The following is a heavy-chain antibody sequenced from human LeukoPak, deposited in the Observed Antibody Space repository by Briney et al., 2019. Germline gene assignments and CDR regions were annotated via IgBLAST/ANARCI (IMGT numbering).Heavy chain of an antibody. CDR1: GFTFSSYA. Sequence: GGSLRLSCAASGFTFSSYAMSWVRQAPGKGLEWVSAISGSGGSTYYADSVKGRFTISRDNAKNSLYLQMNSLRAEDTAVYYCARTPRDRAYCGGDCYQLDYWGQGTLVTVSS. CDR2: ISGSGGST. D-gene: IGHD2-21*02. V-gene: IGHV3-23*01. CDR3: ARTPRDRAYCGGDCYQLDY. J-gene: IGHJ4*02.